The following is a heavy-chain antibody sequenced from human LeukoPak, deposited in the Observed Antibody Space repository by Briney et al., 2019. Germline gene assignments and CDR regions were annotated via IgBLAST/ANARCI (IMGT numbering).Heavy chain of an antibody. J-gene: IGHJ5*02. CDR1: GYTFSNHG. D-gene: IGHD1-14*01. CDR2: INPSGGST. V-gene: IGHV1-46*01. CDR3: ARAFPPSTYYRLDWFDP. Sequence: ASVKVSCKASGYTFSNHGITWVRQAPGQGLEWMGIINPSGGSTSYAQKFQGRVTMTRDTSTSTVYMELSSLRSEDTAVYYCARAFPPSTYYRLDWFDPWGQGTLVTVSS.